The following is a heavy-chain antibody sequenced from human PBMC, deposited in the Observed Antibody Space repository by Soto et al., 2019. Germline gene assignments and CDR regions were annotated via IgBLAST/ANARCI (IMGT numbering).Heavy chain of an antibody. Sequence: GGSLRLSCAASGFTFSDYYVSWIRQAPGKGLEWVSYISSSGSTIYYADSVKGRFTISRDNAKNSLYLQMNSLRAEDTAVYYCARVAYDFWSGPGAYYYYMDVWGKGTTVTVSS. D-gene: IGHD3-3*01. J-gene: IGHJ6*03. CDR1: GFTFSDYY. V-gene: IGHV3-11*01. CDR3: ARVAYDFWSGPGAYYYYMDV. CDR2: ISSSGSTI.